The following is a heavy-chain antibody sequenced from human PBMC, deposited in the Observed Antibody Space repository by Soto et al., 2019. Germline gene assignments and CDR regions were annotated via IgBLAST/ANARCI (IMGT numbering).Heavy chain of an antibody. CDR3: AKEEPITIFGVVITPFDY. CDR1: GFTFSSYA. D-gene: IGHD3-3*01. CDR2: ISGSGGST. J-gene: IGHJ4*02. V-gene: IGHV3-23*01. Sequence: PGGSLRLSFAASGFTFSSYAMSGVRQAPGKGLEWVSAISGSGGSTYYADSVKGRFTISRDNSKNTLYLQMNSLRAEDTAVYYCAKEEPITIFGVVITPFDYWGQGTLVTVSS.